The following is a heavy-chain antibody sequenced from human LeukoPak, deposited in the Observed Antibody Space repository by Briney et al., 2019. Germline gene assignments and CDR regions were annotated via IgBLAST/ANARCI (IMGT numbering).Heavy chain of an antibody. CDR3: VKVDYGDYPPWGPFDN. CDR2: ISYDGSNK. V-gene: IGHV3-30*18. Sequence: GGSLRLSCAASGFTFSTYGMHWVRQTPGKGLEWVAVISYDGSNKYYADSVRGRSTISRDNSKNTLYLQMNSLRPEDTAMYYCVKVDYGDYPPWGPFDNWGLGTLVTVSS. J-gene: IGHJ4*02. D-gene: IGHD4-17*01. CDR1: GFTFSTYG.